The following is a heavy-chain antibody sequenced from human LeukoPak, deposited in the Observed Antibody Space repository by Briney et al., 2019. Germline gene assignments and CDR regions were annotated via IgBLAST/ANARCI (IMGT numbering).Heavy chain of an antibody. CDR3: ARDGGYRVNYYGMDV. J-gene: IGHJ6*02. D-gene: IGHD6-25*01. V-gene: IGHV1-46*01. CDR2: INPSGGST. Sequence: ASVKVSCKASGYTFSNYHMHWVRQAPGQGLEWMGIINPSGGSTNCAQKFQGRVTLTRDTSTSTVYMQLSSLGSEDTAVYYCARDGGYRVNYYGMDVWGQGTTVTVSS. CDR1: GYTFSNYH.